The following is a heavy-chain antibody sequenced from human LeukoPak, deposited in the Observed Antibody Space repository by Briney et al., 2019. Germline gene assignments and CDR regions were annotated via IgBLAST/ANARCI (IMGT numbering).Heavy chain of an antibody. D-gene: IGHD6-13*01. CDR1: GDSIISSHW. Sequence: PSGTLSLTCAVSGDSIISSHWWSWVRQPPGKGLEWIGEIYHSGSTNYNPSLKSRVTISVDKSKNQFSLKLSSVTAADTAVYYCARIPIVGYRHAFDIWGQGTMVTVSS. CDR3: ARIPIVGYRHAFDI. J-gene: IGHJ3*02. CDR2: IYHSGST. V-gene: IGHV4-4*02.